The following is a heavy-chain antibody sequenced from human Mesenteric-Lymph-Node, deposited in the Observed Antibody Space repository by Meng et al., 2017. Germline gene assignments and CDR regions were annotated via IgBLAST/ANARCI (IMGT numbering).Heavy chain of an antibody. V-gene: IGHV3-21*01. D-gene: IGHD2/OR15-2a*01. J-gene: IGHJ5*02. CDR3: ARDHGFLNWFDP. CDR1: GFTFSSYS. CDR2: ISSSSSYI. Sequence: GSLRLSCAASGFTFSSYSMNWVRQAPGKGLEWVSSISSSSSYIYYADSVKGRFTISRDNAKNSLYLQMNSLRVEDTAVYYCARDHGFLNWFDPWGQGTLVTVSS.